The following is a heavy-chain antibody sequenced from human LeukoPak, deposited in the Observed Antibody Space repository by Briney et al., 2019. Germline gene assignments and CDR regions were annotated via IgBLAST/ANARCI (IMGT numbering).Heavy chain of an antibody. D-gene: IGHD1-1*01. CDR3: ARALEFTKLEFDP. V-gene: IGHV4-31*03. Sequence: SHALSLTCTVSGGSISSGGYYWRWLGQHPAKGLEWIGYIYYSGSTYYNPSLTSRVTISVDTSKNQFSLKLSSVTAADTAVYYCARALEFTKLEFDPWGQGTLVTVSS. CDR2: IYYSGST. CDR1: GGSISSGGYY. J-gene: IGHJ5*02.